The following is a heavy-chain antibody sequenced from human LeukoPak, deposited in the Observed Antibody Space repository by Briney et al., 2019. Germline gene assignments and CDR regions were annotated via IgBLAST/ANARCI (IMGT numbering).Heavy chain of an antibody. Sequence: PSETLSLTCTVSGGSISNYYWSWIRQPPGKGLEWIGYIYYSGSTNYNPSLKSRVTISVDTSKNQFSLKLSSVTAADTAVYYCARSTTADYWGQGTLVTVSS. CDR3: ARSTTADY. J-gene: IGHJ4*02. V-gene: IGHV4-59*01. CDR2: IYYSGST. CDR1: GGSISNYY. D-gene: IGHD4-17*01.